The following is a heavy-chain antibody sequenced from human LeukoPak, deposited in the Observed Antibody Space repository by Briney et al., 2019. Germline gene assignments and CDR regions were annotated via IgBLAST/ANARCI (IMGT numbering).Heavy chain of an antibody. J-gene: IGHJ4*02. D-gene: IGHD2-8*01. CDR3: ARGVYSAGYFDY. V-gene: IGHV6-1*01. CDR2: TYYMSEWYN. Sequence: SQTLSLTCAISGGSVSSNSAVWNEIRHSPSRGLEELGMTYYMSEWYNDYGVSVKSRISINPDTSKSQSSLQLNSVTREDTAVYYCARGVYSAGYFDYWGQGSLVSVSS. CDR1: GGSVSSNSAV.